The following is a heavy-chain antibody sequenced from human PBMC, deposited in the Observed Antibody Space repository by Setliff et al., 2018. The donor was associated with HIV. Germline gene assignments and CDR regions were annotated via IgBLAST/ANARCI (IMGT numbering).Heavy chain of an antibody. CDR2: FRSKANSYAT. J-gene: IGHJ6*03. Sequence: GSLRLSCEVSGFTFSDSAIHWVRQASGKGLEWIGRFRSKANSYATVHATSVRGRFTISRDASKNTAYLQMNSLKTEDTGVYYCSRQPDPYDSGTSYSYYYYMDVWGKGTTVTVS. V-gene: IGHV3-73*01. CDR1: GFTFSDSA. CDR3: SRQPDPYDSGTSYSYYYYMDV. D-gene: IGHD3-10*01.